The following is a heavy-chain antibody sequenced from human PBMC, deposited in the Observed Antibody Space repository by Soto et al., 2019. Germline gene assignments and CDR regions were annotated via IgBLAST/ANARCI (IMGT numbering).Heavy chain of an antibody. CDR3: AKEAHRSVAGTR. D-gene: IGHD6-19*01. Sequence: EVQLLESGGGLVQPGGSLRLSCAASGFTFSSYAMSWVRQAPGKGLEWVSAISGSGGSTYYADSVKGRFTISRDNSKTPLYLEMNRLRAEDTAVYSCAKEAHRSVAGTRWGQGTLGTVSS. CDR1: GFTFSSYA. CDR2: ISGSGGST. J-gene: IGHJ4*02. V-gene: IGHV3-23*01.